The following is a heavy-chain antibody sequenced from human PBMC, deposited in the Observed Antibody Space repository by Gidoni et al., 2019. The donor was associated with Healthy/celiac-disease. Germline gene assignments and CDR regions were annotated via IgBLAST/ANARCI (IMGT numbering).Heavy chain of an antibody. D-gene: IGHD2-21*02. V-gene: IGHV5-51*01. CDR3: ATLAEVGTYCGGDCYPDY. CDR2: IYPGDSDT. CDR1: GYSFTSYW. J-gene: IGHJ4*02. Sequence: EVQLVQSGAEVKKPGESLKISCKGYGYSFTSYWIGWVRQMPGKGLEWMGIIYPGDSDTRYSPSFQGQVTISADKSISTAYLQWSSLKASDTAMYYCATLAEVGTYCGGDCYPDYWGQGTLVTVSS.